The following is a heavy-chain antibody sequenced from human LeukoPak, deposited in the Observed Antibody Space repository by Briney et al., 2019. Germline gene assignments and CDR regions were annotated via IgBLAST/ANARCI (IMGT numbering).Heavy chain of an antibody. V-gene: IGHV5-51*01. D-gene: IGHD3-22*01. CDR1: GYSFTSYW. CDR3: ARQVTMIVERSYGMDV. CDR2: IYPGDSDT. J-gene: IGHJ6*02. Sequence: ESLTISCKGSGYSFTSYWIGWVRQMPGKGLEWMGIIYPGDSDTRYSPSFQGQVTISADKSISTAYLQWSSLKASDTAMYYCARQVTMIVERSYGMDVWGQGTTVTVSS.